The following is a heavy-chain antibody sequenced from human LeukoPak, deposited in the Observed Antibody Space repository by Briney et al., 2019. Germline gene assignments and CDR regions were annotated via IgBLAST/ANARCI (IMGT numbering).Heavy chain of an antibody. Sequence: ASVKVSCKASGYTFTSYYMHWVRQAPGQGLEWMGIINPSGGSTSYAQKFQGRVTMTRDTSTSTVYMGLSSLRSEDTAVYYCARDYHAGATTSWGQGTLVTVSS. CDR3: ARDYHAGATTS. J-gene: IGHJ4*02. D-gene: IGHD1-26*01. V-gene: IGHV1-46*01. CDR2: INPSGGST. CDR1: GYTFTSYY.